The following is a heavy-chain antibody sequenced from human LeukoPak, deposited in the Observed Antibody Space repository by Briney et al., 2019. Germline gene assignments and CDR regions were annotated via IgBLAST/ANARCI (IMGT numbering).Heavy chain of an antibody. CDR1: GFTFSSYG. CDR3: AKEGFGNYYSAYFDY. V-gene: IGHV3-30*18. J-gene: IGHJ4*02. Sequence: GTSLRLSCAASGFTFSSYGMQWVRQAPGKGLEWVAVISYEGSTSYYADSVKGRFTISRDNSKNTLYLQMNGLRAEDTAVYYCAKEGFGNYYSAYFDYWGQGTLVTVSS. D-gene: IGHD1-26*01. CDR2: ISYEGSTS.